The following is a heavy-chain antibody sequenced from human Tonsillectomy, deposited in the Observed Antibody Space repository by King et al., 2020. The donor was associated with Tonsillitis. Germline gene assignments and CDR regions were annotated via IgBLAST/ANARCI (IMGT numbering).Heavy chain of an antibody. CDR3: ARDMWNLRMDV. D-gene: IGHD1-1*01. J-gene: IGHJ6*03. CDR1: GYTFITYG. V-gene: IGHV1-18*01. CDR2: ISAYNGNT. Sequence: VQLVESGAEVKKPGASVKVSCKASGYTFITYGLSWVRQAPGQGLEWMGWISAYNGNTDYAQRFQGRVTMTTDTSTSTAYMELRSLRSDDTAVYYCARDMWNLRMDVWGKGTTVTVSS.